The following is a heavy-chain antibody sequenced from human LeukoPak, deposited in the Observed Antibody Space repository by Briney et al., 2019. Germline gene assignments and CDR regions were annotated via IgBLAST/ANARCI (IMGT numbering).Heavy chain of an antibody. Sequence: GESLKIPCKGSGYSFTNYSIGWVRQMPGKGLDWMGIIYPGDSDTRYSPSFQGQVTISADKSISTAYLQWNSLKAADTAMYYCARSFLMRSAWFDPWGQGTLVTVSS. CDR3: ARSFLMRSAWFDP. CDR1: GYSFTNYS. V-gene: IGHV5-51*01. CDR2: IYPGDSDT. J-gene: IGHJ5*02. D-gene: IGHD3-10*01.